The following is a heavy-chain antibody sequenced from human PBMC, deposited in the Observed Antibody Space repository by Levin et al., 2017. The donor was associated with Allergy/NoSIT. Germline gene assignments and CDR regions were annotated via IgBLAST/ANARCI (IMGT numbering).Heavy chain of an antibody. CDR1: GFTFSSYG. D-gene: IGHD3-3*01. CDR3: AKLGPDDYDFWSGSDRGPPRPDYYYYGMDV. CDR2: ISYDGSNK. J-gene: IGHJ6*02. Sequence: GGSLRLSCAASGFTFSSYGMHWVRQAPGKGLEWVAVISYDGSNKYYADSVKGRFTISRDNSKNTLYLQMNSLRAEDTAVYYCAKLGPDDYDFWSGSDRGPPRPDYYYYGMDVWGQGTTVTVSS. V-gene: IGHV3-30*18.